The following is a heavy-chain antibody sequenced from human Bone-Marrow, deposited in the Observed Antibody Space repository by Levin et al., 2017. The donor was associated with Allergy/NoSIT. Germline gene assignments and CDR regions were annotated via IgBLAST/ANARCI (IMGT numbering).Heavy chain of an antibody. J-gene: IGHJ6*02. D-gene: IGHD6-13*01. CDR2: ISYHGSSY. V-gene: IGHV3-30*18. CDR1: GFTFSTYG. CDR3: AKGLLQDSRAAYYYYYGMDV. Sequence: PAGGSLRLSCAASGFTFSTYGMHWVRQAPGKGLEWVAVISYHGSSYYYADSVKGRFTISRDNSKNTLYLQMNSLRAEDTAVYYCAKGLLQDSRAAYYYYYGMDVWGQGTTVTVSS.